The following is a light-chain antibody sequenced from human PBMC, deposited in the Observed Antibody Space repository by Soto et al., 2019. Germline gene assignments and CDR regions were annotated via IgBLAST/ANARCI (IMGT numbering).Light chain of an antibody. CDR1: SGSNASNY. CDR3: QSYDSDNQV. Sequence: NFMLTQPHSVSESPGKTVTISCTRSSGSNASNYVQWYQQRPGSSPTTVIYEDNQRPSGVPDRFSGSIDSSSNSASLTISGLKTEDEADYYCQSYDSDNQVFGGGTKLTVL. J-gene: IGLJ3*02. V-gene: IGLV6-57*01. CDR2: EDN.